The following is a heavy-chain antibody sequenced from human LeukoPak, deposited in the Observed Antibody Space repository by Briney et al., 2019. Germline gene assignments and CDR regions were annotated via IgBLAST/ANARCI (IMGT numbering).Heavy chain of an antibody. CDR1: GYTFTDYY. V-gene: IGHV1-46*01. D-gene: IGHD3/OR15-3a*01. CDR2: INPTGGTT. CDR3: ARVRTGTIFDY. Sequence: ASVRVSCKASGYTFTDYYIHWVRQAPGQGLEWMGIINPTGGTTVYTQKFQGRVTMTRDTATSTVNMELISLRSEDTAVYYCARVRTGTIFDYWGQGTLVTVSS. J-gene: IGHJ4*02.